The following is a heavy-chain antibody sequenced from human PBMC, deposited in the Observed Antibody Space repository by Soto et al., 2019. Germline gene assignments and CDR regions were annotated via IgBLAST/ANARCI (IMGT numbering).Heavy chain of an antibody. CDR3: ARGGGYSGSFNWFDP. D-gene: IGHD1-26*01. CDR1: GYTFTGYY. Sequence: ASVKVSCKASGYTFTGYYMHWVRQAPGQGLEWMGWINPNSGGTNYAQKFQGWVTVTRDTSISTAYMELSRLRSDDTAVYYCARGGGYSGSFNWFDPWGQGTLVTVSS. J-gene: IGHJ5*02. V-gene: IGHV1-2*04. CDR2: INPNSGGT.